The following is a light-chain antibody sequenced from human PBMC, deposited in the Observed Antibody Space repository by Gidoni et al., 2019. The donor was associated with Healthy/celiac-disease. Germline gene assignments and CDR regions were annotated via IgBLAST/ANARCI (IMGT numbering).Light chain of an antibody. V-gene: IGKV1-39*01. CDR3: QQSYGYPIA. Sequence: DLLVTQSPSPLPASVGDTVTISCRTDRNIRTYRHWYQLQKGQVPKVLLICVSTLRSGVPSRFSGSGSGTEVNLTITGRLPEDFATYFCQQSYGYPIAFGQGTRLEIK. CDR1: RNIRTY. CDR2: CVS. J-gene: IGKJ5*01.